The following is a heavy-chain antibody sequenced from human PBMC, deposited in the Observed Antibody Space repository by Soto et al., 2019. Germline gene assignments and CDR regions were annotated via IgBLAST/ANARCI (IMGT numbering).Heavy chain of an antibody. CDR2: INPNSGGT. Sequence: WASVKVSCKASGYTFTGYYMHWVRQAPGQGLEWMGWINPNSGGTNYAQKFQGWVTMTRDTSISTAYMELSRLRSDDTAVYYCARESGVRLRYFDWLSNSIHHFDYWGQGTLVTVSS. D-gene: IGHD3-9*01. CDR3: ARESGVRLRYFDWLSNSIHHFDY. V-gene: IGHV1-2*04. J-gene: IGHJ4*02. CDR1: GYTFTGYY.